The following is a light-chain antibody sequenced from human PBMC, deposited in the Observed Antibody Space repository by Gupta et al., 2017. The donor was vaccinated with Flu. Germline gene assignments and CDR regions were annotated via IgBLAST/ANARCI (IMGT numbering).Light chain of an antibody. Sequence: GQTARITCGGNNIGSKRVHGYQQKPGQAPVLVVSDDTDRPSGIPERFSGSNSGNTATLTISRVEAGDEADDYCQVWDSSSDQVVFGGGTKMTVL. CDR1: NIGSKR. CDR2: DDT. V-gene: IGLV3-21*02. CDR3: QVWDSSSDQVV. J-gene: IGLJ2*01.